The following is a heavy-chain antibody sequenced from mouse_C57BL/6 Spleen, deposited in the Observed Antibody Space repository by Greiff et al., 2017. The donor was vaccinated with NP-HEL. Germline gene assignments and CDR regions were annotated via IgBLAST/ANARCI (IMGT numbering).Heavy chain of an antibody. CDR3: TTAHLKTPRSTSVQDGFDY. CDR2: IVPENGDT. J-gene: IGHJ2*01. CDR1: GFNIKDDY. D-gene: IGHD2-1*01. Sequence: EVQLQQSGAELVRPGASVKLSCTASGFNIKDDYMHWVKQRPEQGLEWIGWIVPENGDTEYASKFQGKATITADTSSNTAYLQPSSLTSEDTAVYYCTTAHLKTPRSTSVQDGFDYWRQGTTLTVSA. V-gene: IGHV14-4*01.